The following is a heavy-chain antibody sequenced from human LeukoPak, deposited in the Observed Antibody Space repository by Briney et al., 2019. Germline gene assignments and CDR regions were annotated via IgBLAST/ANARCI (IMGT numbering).Heavy chain of an antibody. D-gene: IGHD6-6*01. CDR3: ARERDSSPYFHY. CDR2: IIPIFGTA. V-gene: IGHV1-69*05. CDR1: GGTFSSYA. J-gene: IGHJ4*02. Sequence: SVKVSCKASGGTFSSYAISWVRQAPGQGLEWMGGIIPIFGTANYAQKFQGRVTITTDESTSTAYMELSSLRSEDTAVYYCARERDSSPYFHYWGQEPLVPVPS.